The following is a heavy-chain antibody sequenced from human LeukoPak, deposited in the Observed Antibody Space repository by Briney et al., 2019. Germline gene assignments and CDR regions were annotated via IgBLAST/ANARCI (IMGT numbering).Heavy chain of an antibody. J-gene: IGHJ4*02. Sequence: GGSLRLSCAASGFTFSSNYMSWVRQAPGKGLEWVSVIYSGGSTYYADSVKGRFTISRDNSKNTLYLQMNSLRAEDTAVYYCARVGNGRTNDYWGQGTLVTVSS. CDR3: ARVGNGRTNDY. D-gene: IGHD1-14*01. CDR1: GFTFSSNY. CDR2: IYSGGST. V-gene: IGHV3-66*01.